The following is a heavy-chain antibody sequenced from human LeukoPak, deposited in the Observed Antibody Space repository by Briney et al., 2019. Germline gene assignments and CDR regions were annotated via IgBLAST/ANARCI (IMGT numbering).Heavy chain of an antibody. V-gene: IGHV4-59*08. CDR3: ARHLKTGTTYIYAFDI. D-gene: IGHD1-1*01. Sequence: SETLSLTCTVSGGSMSSYYWSWIRQPPGKGLEWRGYIYYSGSTKYNPSLKSRVTISVDTSKNQFSLKLSSVTASDTAVYYCARHLKTGTTYIYAFDIWGQGTMVTVSS. CDR1: GGSMSSYY. J-gene: IGHJ3*02. CDR2: IYYSGST.